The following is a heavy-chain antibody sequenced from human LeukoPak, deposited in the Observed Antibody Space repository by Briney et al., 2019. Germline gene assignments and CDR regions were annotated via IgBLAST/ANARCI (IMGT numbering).Heavy chain of an antibody. CDR2: ISGSGGST. Sequence: GGSLRLSCAASGFTFSSYAMSWVRQAPGKGLEWVSAISGSGGSTYYADSVKGRFTISRDNSKNTLYLQMNSLRAEDTAVYYCAKDAVNNYYDSSILDYWGQGTLATVSS. V-gene: IGHV3-23*01. J-gene: IGHJ4*02. D-gene: IGHD3-22*01. CDR3: AKDAVNNYYDSSILDY. CDR1: GFTFSSYA.